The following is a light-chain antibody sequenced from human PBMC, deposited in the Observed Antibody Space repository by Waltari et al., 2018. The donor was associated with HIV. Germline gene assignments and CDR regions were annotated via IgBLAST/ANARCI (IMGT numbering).Light chain of an antibody. V-gene: IGLV1-47*01. J-gene: IGLJ1*01. CDR1: SSNIGRNY. Sequence: QSVLPQPPSASGTPGQRVTISCSGSSSNIGRNYVYWYQQIPGTAPKLLIYTNNQRPSGVPDRFSGSKSGTSASLAISGLRSEDEADYYCAAWNDRLSGYVFGTGTKVTV. CDR2: TNN. CDR3: AAWNDRLSGYV.